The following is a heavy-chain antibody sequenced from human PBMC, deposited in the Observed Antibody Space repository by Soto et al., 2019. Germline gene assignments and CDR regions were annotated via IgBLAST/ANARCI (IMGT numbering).Heavy chain of an antibody. J-gene: IGHJ4*02. D-gene: IGHD6-13*01. CDR2: INPSGGST. V-gene: IGHV1-46*03. CDR1: GYTFTSYY. CDR3: ARAPAEYSSSWSYYDY. Sequence: ASVKASCKASGYTFTSYYMHWVRQAPGQGLEWMGIINPSGGSTSYAQKFQGRVTMTRDTSTSTVYMELSSLRSEDTAVYYCARAPAEYSSSWSYYDYWGQGTLVTVSS.